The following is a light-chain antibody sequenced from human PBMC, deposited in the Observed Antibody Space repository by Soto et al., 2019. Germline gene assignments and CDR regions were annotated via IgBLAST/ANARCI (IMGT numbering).Light chain of an antibody. CDR1: QSLLHSNGRNY. CDR2: FGS. CDR3: MQGLQTPSIT. Sequence: IVLTQSPLFLPVTPGEPASISCRSSQSLLHSNGRNYLDWYLQKPGQSPQLLFYFGSSRASGVPDRFSGSGSGTEFTLKISRVEAEDVGVYYCMQGLQTPSITFGQGTRLEIK. J-gene: IGKJ5*01. V-gene: IGKV2-28*01.